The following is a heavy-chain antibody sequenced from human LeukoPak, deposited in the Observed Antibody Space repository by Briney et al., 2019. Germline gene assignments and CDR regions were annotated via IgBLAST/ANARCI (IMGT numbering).Heavy chain of an antibody. D-gene: IGHD3-10*01. CDR3: ARGSGQWGFDS. CDR1: GGSISSYY. J-gene: IGHJ4*02. Sequence: PSETLSLTCTVSGGSISSYYWSWIRQPPGKTLDWIGYIYYSGSTNYNPSLRSRVTISVDSSKNQFSLKLSSVTAADTAVYYCARGSGQWGFDSWGQGTLVTVSS. CDR2: IYYSGST. V-gene: IGHV4-59*01.